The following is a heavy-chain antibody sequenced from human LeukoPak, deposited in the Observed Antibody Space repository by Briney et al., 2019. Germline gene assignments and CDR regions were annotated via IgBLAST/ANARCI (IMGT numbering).Heavy chain of an antibody. CDR1: GGSISSYY. CDR2: IYYSGST. CDR3: ARVTGYTIEDYFDY. D-gene: IGHD3-9*01. V-gene: IGHV4-59*01. Sequence: SETLSLTCTVSGGSISSYYWSWIRQPPGKGLEWIGYIYYSGSTNYNPSLKSRVTISVKTSKNQFSLKLRSVTAADTAVYYCARVTGYTIEDYFDYWGQGTLVTISS. J-gene: IGHJ4*02.